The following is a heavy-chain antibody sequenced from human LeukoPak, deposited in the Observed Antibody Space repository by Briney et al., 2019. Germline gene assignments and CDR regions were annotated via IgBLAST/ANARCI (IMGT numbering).Heavy chain of an antibody. D-gene: IGHD3-10*01. CDR2: ISSSSSYI. CDR1: GFTFSSYS. J-gene: IGHJ3*02. CDR3: ARSKVRGVNAFDI. Sequence: GGSLRLSCAASGFTFSSYSMTWVRQAPGKGLEWVSSISSSSSYIYYADSVKGRFTISRDNAKNSLYLQMNSLRAEDTAVYYCARSKVRGVNAFDIWGQGTMVTVSS. V-gene: IGHV3-21*01.